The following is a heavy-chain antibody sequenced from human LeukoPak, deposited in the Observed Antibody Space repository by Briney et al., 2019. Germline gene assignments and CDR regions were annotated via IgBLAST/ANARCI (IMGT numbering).Heavy chain of an antibody. CDR1: GFTFSNFR. CDR2: IHPEGNEK. Sequence: GGSLRLSCATSGFTFSNFRMSWVRQAPGMGLEWVANIHPEGNEKYHVESVKGRFTISRDNARNLLFLQMNGLRVEGTAVYYCARGDDFSGDHWGQGTLVTVSS. J-gene: IGHJ4*02. CDR3: ARGDDFSGDH. V-gene: IGHV3-7*04. D-gene: IGHD1-1*01.